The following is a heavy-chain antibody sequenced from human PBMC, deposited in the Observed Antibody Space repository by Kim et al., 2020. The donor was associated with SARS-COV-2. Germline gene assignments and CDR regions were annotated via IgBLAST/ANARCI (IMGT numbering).Heavy chain of an antibody. CDR1: AFSFSQYY. CDR3: ANTYYYDYSGNWLRGPYYFDA. J-gene: IGHJ4*02. Sequence: GGSLRLSCEDSAFSFSQYYMTWVRQAPGKGLEWIAYISSSGTTTKYADSVRGRFTVARDNAKKSLYLNMNSLRVEDTAVYYCANTYYYDYSGNWLRGPYYFDAWGQGTLVTVSS. V-gene: IGHV3-11*04. CDR2: ISSSGTTT. D-gene: IGHD3-22*01.